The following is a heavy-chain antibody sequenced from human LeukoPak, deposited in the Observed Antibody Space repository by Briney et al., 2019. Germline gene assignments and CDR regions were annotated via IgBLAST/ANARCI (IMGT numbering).Heavy chain of an antibody. CDR1: GGTFSIYA. D-gene: IGHD3-22*01. J-gene: IGHJ6*02. CDR2: IIPIFGTA. V-gene: IGHV1-69*01. Sequence: GSSVKVSCKASGGTFSIYAISWVRQAPEQGLEWMGGIIPIFGTANYAQKFQGRVTITADESTSTAYMELSSPRSEDTAVYYCARDSLGGRMDSSDYYYYGMDVWGQGTTVTVSS. CDR3: ARDSLGGRMDSSDYYYYGMDV.